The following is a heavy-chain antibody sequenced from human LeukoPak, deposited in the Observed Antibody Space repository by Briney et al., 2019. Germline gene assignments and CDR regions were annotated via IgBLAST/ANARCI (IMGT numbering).Heavy chain of an antibody. J-gene: IGHJ1*01. D-gene: IGHD6-6*01. Sequence: ASVKVSCKASGYTFTGYYMHWVRQAPGQGLEWMGRINPNSGDTNYAQKFQGRVTMTRDTSISTAYMELSRLRSDDTAVYYCARGYSSSSPQRYFQHWRQGTLVTVSS. V-gene: IGHV1-2*06. CDR3: ARGYSSSSPQRYFQH. CDR1: GYTFTGYY. CDR2: INPNSGDT.